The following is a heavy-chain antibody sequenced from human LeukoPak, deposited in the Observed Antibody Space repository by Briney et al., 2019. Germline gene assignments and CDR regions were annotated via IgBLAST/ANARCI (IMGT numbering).Heavy chain of an antibody. D-gene: IGHD4-11*01. Sequence: PSETLSLTCTVSGGSISSYYWSWIRQPPGKGLEWIGYIYYSGSTNYNPSLKSRVTISVDTSKNQFSLKLSSVAAADTAVYYCARAKGLPTYNWFDPWGQGTLVTVSS. CDR1: GGSISSYY. CDR3: ARAKGLPTYNWFDP. CDR2: IYYSGST. J-gene: IGHJ5*02. V-gene: IGHV4-59*01.